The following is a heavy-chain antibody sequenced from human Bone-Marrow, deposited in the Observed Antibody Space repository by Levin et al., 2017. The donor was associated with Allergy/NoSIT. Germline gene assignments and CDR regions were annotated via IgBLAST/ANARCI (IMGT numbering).Heavy chain of an antibody. V-gene: IGHV3-30-3*01. CDR1: GFAFSAYP. CDR3: ARQLGMYDY. J-gene: IGHJ4*02. D-gene: IGHD7-27*01. CDR2: VSFDGAKK. Sequence: GESLKISCAASGFAFSAYPMHWVRQAPGKGLEWVTLVSFDGAKKYYADSVRGRFTISRDNSRNTLYLQMNGLRREDTAIYYCARQLGMYDYWGQGTLVTVSS.